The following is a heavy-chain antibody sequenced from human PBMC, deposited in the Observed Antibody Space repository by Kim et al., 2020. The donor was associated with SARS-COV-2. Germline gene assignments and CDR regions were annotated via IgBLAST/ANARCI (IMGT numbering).Heavy chain of an antibody. D-gene: IGHD4-17*01. CDR3: ARGNSDYGDYVFDY. Sequence: AQKFQCRVTITADKSTSTAYMELSSLRSEYSAVYYCARGNSDYGDYVFDYWGQGTLVTVSS. J-gene: IGHJ4*02. V-gene: IGHV1-69*04.